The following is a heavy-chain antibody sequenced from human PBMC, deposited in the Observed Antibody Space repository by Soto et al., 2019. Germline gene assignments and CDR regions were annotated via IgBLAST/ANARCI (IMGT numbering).Heavy chain of an antibody. CDR3: AKTYCSTTSCYFRTGFDY. CDR1: GASISSYY. V-gene: IGHV4-59*01. D-gene: IGHD2-2*01. J-gene: IGHJ4*02. CDR2: IYYSGST. Sequence: QVQLQESGPGLVKPSETLSLTCTVSGASISSYYWSWIRQPPGKGLEWIGYIYYSGSTIYSPSLTSRVTISVDTSKNQFSLRLSSVTAADTAVYYCAKTYCSTTSCYFRTGFDYWGQGTLVTVSS.